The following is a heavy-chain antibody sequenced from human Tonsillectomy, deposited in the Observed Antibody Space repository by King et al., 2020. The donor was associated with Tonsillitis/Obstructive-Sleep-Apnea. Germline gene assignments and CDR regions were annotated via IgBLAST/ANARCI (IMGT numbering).Heavy chain of an antibody. J-gene: IGHJ6*02. CDR1: GYSFTSYW. CDR3: ARFAYCCNMGGYYYYGMDV. Sequence: VQLVESGAEVKKPGESLKISCKGSGYSFTSYWIGWVRQMPGKGLEWMGIIYPGDSDTRYSPSFQGQVTISADKSISTPYLQWSSLKASDTDMYYCARFAYCCNMGGYYYYGMDVWGQGTTVTVS. D-gene: IGHD4-23*01. CDR2: IYPGDSDT. V-gene: IGHV5-51*03.